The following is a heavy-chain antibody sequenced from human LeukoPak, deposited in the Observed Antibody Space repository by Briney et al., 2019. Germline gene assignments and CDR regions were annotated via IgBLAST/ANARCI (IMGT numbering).Heavy chain of an antibody. V-gene: IGHV4-59*08. J-gene: IGHJ4*02. D-gene: IGHD1-26*01. CDR3: ARRGGSFDY. Sequence: PSETLSLTCTVSGGSISSYYWSWIRQPPGKGLEWIGYIYYSGSTNYNPSLKSGVTISVDTSKNQFSLKLSSVTAADTAVYYCARRGGSFDYWGQGTLVTVSS. CDR1: GGSISSYY. CDR2: IYYSGST.